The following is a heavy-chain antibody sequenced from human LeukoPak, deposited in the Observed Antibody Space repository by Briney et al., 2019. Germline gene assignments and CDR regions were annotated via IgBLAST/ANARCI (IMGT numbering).Heavy chain of an antibody. D-gene: IGHD3-10*01. CDR2: IKSKTDGETA. CDR1: GFTFTNAW. CDR3: TTDLGTYYHGSQRLIPIDY. V-gene: IGHV3-15*01. J-gene: IGHJ4*02. Sequence: GGSLRLSCVDSGFTFTNAWMSWVRQAPGKGLEWIGRIKSKTDGETANYAEPVRGRFTISRDDSKSAVYLQMNSLKIEDTAVYYCTTDLGTYYHGSQRLIPIDYWGQGTLVTVSS.